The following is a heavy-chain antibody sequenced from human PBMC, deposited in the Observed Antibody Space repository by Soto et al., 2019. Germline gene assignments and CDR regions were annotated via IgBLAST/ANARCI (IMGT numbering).Heavy chain of an antibody. J-gene: IGHJ4*02. V-gene: IGHV3-23*01. CDR1: GFTFSNYA. Sequence: GGSLRLSCAASGFTFSNYAMSWVRQAPGKGLEWVSASSGGGGSTYYADSVEGRFTISRDNSKNTLYLQMNSLRAEDTAVYYSAKDQRGYYYGSGSYSQDPYFDYWGQGTLVTVSS. CDR3: AKDQRGYYYGSGSYSQDPYFDY. D-gene: IGHD3-10*01. CDR2: SSGGGGST.